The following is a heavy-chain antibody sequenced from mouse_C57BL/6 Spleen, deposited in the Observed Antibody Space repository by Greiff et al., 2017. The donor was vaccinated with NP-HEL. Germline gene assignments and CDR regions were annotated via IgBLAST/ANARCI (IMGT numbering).Heavy chain of an antibody. D-gene: IGHD6-1*01. CDR1: GYTFTDYY. CDR3: ARPSFDY. J-gene: IGHJ2*01. Sequence: VQLQQSGAELVRPGASVKLSCKASGYTFTDYYINWVKQRPGQGLEWIARIYPGSGNTYYNEKFKGKATLTAEKSSSTAYMQLSSLTSEDSAVYFCARPSFDYWGQGTTLTVSS. V-gene: IGHV1-76*01. CDR2: IYPGSGNT.